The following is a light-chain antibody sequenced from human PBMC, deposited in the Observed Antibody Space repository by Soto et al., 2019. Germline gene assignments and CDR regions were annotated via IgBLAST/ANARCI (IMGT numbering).Light chain of an antibody. Sequence: IQLTQSPSSLSASLGDRVTLSCRASQGIANFLAWYQQKPGKAPKLLIYGASTLQSGVPSRFSGSGSGTEFTLTISSLQPEDFATYYCQQLNSFPIPFGQGTKVEIK. J-gene: IGKJ2*01. V-gene: IGKV1-9*01. CDR3: QQLNSFPIP. CDR2: GAS. CDR1: QGIANF.